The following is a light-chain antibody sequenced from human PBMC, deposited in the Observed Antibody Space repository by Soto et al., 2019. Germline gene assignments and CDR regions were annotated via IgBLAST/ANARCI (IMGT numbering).Light chain of an antibody. J-gene: IGLJ2*01. V-gene: IGLV1-47*01. CDR2: RND. CDR3: SAWDDSLSGVV. Sequence: QSVLTQPPSASGTPGQRVTISCSGGSSNIGSSYVYWYQHLPGTAPKVLIYRNDQRPSGVPDRFSGSRSGTSASLAISGLRSEDEADYYCSAWDDSLSGVVFGGGTKLTVL. CDR1: SSNIGSSY.